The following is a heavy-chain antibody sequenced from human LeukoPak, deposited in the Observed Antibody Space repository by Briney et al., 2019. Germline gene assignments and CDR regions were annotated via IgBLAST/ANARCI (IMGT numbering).Heavy chain of an antibody. CDR2: IYYSGST. V-gene: IGHV4-38-2*02. Sequence: KPSETLSLTCTVSGYSISGGYYWGWIRQPPGKGLEWIGSIYYSGSTYYNPSLKSRVTISVDTSKNQFSLKLSSVTAADTAVYYCARDAVAVASFDYWGQGTLVTVSS. CDR1: GYSISGGYY. J-gene: IGHJ4*02. CDR3: ARDAVAVASFDY. D-gene: IGHD6-19*01.